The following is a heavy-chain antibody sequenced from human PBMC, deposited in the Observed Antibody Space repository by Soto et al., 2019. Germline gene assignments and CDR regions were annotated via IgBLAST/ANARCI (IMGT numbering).Heavy chain of an antibody. CDR3: ARRRSSWYFDY. CDR2: ISGSGDST. CDR1: GFTFSSYA. J-gene: IGHJ4*02. Sequence: EVQLLESGGGLVQPGGSLRLSCAASGFTFSSYAMNWVRQAPGKGLEWVSVISGSGDSTYYADSVKGRFTISRDNSKNTPYLQLNSLRAEDTTIYYCARRRSSWYFDYWGQGTLVTVSS. V-gene: IGHV3-23*01. D-gene: IGHD6-13*01.